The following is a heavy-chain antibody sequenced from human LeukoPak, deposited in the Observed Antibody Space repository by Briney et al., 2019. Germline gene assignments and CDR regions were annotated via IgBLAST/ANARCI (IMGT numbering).Heavy chain of an antibody. D-gene: IGHD6-19*01. CDR2: INYSGST. CDR1: GGSFSGYY. J-gene: IGHJ4*02. CDR3: ARLLSGWYLLPYFDY. Sequence: SETLSLTCAVCGGSFSGYYWSWMRQPPGKGLEWIGEINYSGSTNHDPSLKSRVTKSVDTSKNQFSLKLSSVTAADTAVYYCARLLSGWYLLPYFDYWGQGTLVTVSS. V-gene: IGHV4-34*01.